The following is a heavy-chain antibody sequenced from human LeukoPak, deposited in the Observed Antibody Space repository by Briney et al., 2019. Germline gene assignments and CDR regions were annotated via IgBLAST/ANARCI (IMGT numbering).Heavy chain of an antibody. V-gene: IGHV3-21*04. J-gene: IGHJ3*02. CDR2: ISSSSLYI. Sequence: GGSLRLSCAASGFTFSNAWMSWVRQAPGKGLEWVSSISSSSLYIYYADSVKGRFTISRDNAKNSLYLQLNSLRAEDTAVYYCARGGSYLSAFDIWGQGTMVTVSS. CDR3: ARGGSYLSAFDI. CDR1: GFTFSNAW. D-gene: IGHD1-26*01.